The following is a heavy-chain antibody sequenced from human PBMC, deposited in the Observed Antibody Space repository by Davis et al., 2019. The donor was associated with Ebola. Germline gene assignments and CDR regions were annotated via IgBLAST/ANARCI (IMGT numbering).Heavy chain of an antibody. CDR3: IRDAPALYYGSAPSFDF. CDR2: IRTKSYGGTT. V-gene: IGHV3-49*03. CDR1: GFTFGDYS. J-gene: IGHJ4*02. Sequence: PGGSLRLSCTASGFTFGDYSMHWFRQPPGKGLEWVGFIRTKSYGGTTEYAASVKDRFTISRDDSKSIAYLQMNSLKTVDTAVYYCIRDAPALYYGSAPSFDFWGQGTLVTVSS. D-gene: IGHD3-10*01.